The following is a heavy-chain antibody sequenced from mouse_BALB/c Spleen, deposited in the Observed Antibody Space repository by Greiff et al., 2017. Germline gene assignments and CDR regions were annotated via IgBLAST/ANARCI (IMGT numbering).Heavy chain of an antibody. D-gene: IGHD2-10*02. V-gene: IGHV1-4*01. CDR1: GYTFTSYT. J-gene: IGHJ4*01. Sequence: VQLQQSGAELARPGASVKMSCKASGYTFTSYTMHWVKQRPGQGLEWIGYINPSSGYTNYNQKFKDKATLTADKSSSTAYMQLSSLTSEDSAVYYCAVYGNYDAMDYWGQGTSVTVSS. CDR3: AVYGNYDAMDY. CDR2: INPSSGYT.